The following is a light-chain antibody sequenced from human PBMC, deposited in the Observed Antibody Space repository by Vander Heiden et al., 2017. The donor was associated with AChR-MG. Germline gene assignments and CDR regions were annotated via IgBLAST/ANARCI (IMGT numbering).Light chain of an antibody. CDR2: GAS. V-gene: IGKV3-15*01. CDR1: QSVSSN. J-gene: IGKJ2*01. Sequence: DIVMTQSPATVSASPGERATLSCRASQSVSSNLAWFQQKPGQPPRLLIYGASTRATDIPARFSGSGSGTEFTLTISSLQSEDFAVYYCQQYNDWPPRYTFGQGTKLDMK. CDR3: QQYNDWPPRYT.